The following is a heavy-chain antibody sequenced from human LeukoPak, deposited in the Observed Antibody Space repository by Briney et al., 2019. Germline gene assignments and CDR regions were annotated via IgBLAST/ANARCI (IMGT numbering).Heavy chain of an antibody. CDR2: ISSSSSYI. CDR1: EFTFSSYS. J-gene: IGHJ4*02. Sequence: PGGSLRLSCAASEFTFSSYSMNWVRQAPGKGLEWVSSISSSSSYIYYADSVKGRFTISRDNAKNSLYLQMNSLRAEDTAVYYCARGKDEHFDYWGQGTLVTVSS. V-gene: IGHV3-21*01. CDR3: ARGKDEHFDY.